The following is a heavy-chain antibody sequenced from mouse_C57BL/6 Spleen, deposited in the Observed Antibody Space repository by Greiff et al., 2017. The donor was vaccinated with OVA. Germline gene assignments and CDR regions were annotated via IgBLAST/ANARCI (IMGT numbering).Heavy chain of an antibody. CDR1: GYTFTSYW. J-gene: IGHJ1*03. CDR3: ANRYSNYVGWYFDV. V-gene: IGHV1-55*01. CDR2: IYPGSGST. D-gene: IGHD2-5*01. Sequence: QVQLQQPGAELVKPGASVKMSCKASGYTFTSYWITWVKQRPGQGLEWIGDIYPGSGSTNYNEKFKSKATLTVDTSSSTAYMQLSSLTSEDSAVYYCANRYSNYVGWYFDVWGTGTTVTVTS.